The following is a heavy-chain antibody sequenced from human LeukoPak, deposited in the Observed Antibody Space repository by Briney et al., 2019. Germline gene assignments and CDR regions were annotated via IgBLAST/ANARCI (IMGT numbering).Heavy chain of an antibody. CDR1: GFTFSSYG. Sequence: GGSLRLSCAASGFTFSSYGMNWVRQAPGKGLEWVSSISSSSSYIYYADSVKGRFTISRDNAENSLYLQMNSLRAEDTAVYYCARKGYSGYESFDYWGQGTLVTVSP. D-gene: IGHD5-12*01. CDR3: ARKGYSGYESFDY. CDR2: ISSSSSYI. V-gene: IGHV3-21*01. J-gene: IGHJ4*02.